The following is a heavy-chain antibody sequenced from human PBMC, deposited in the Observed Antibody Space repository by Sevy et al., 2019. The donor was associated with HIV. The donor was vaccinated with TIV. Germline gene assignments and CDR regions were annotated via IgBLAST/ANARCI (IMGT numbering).Heavy chain of an antibody. V-gene: IGHV4-59*01. CDR1: GGSISSYY. J-gene: IGHJ4*02. CDR2: IYYSGST. CDR3: ASGRTMVRGVLDY. D-gene: IGHD3-10*01. Sequence: SETLSLTCTVSGGSISSYYWSWIRQPPGKGLEWIGYIYYSGSTNYNPSLKSRVTISVDTSKNQFSLKLSSVTAAETAVYYCASGRTMVRGVLDYWGQGTLVTVSS.